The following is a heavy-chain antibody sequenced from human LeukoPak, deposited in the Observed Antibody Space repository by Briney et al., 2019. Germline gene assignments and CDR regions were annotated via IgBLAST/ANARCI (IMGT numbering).Heavy chain of an antibody. CDR1: GGSISGYY. V-gene: IGHV4-4*07. Sequence: SETLSLTCTVSGGSISGYYWSWIRPPAGKGLEWIGRIYTSGSTNYNPSLKSRVTMSLDTSKNQFSLKLSSVTAADTAVYYCARDSYSSSWYGYFDYWGQGTLVTVSS. CDR3: ARDSYSSSWYGYFDY. D-gene: IGHD6-13*01. CDR2: IYTSGST. J-gene: IGHJ4*02.